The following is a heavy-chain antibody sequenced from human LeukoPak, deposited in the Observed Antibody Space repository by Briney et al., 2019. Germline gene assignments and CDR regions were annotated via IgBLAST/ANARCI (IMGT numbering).Heavy chain of an antibody. CDR2: IVVGSGNT. D-gene: IGHD3-3*01. CDR3: AAGRYDFWSGHHYGMDV. J-gene: IGHJ6*02. Sequence: EASVKVSCKASGFTFTSSAMQWVRQARGQRLEWIGWIVVGSGNTNYAQKFQERVTITRDMSTSTAYMELSSLRSEDTAVYYCAAGRYDFWSGHHYGMDVWGQGTTVTVSS. V-gene: IGHV1-58*02. CDR1: GFTFTSSA.